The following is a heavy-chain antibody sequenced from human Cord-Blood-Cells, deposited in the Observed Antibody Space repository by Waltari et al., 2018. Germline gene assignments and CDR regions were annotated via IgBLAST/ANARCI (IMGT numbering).Heavy chain of an antibody. CDR1: GDSVSSNSAA. D-gene: IGHD6-19*01. CDR3: ARDQRRWLVIHWYFDL. J-gene: IGHJ2*01. CDR2: TYYRSKWYN. Sequence: QVQLQQSGPGLVKPSQTLSLTCAISGDSVSSNSAAWDWIRQSPSRGLEWLGRTYYRSKWYNDYAVSVKSRITINPDTSKNQCSLQLNSVTPEDTAVYYCARDQRRWLVIHWYFDLWGRGTLVTVSS. V-gene: IGHV6-1*01.